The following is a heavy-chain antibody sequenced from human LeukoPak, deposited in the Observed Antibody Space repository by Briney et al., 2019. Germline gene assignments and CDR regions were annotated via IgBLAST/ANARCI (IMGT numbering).Heavy chain of an antibody. V-gene: IGHV4-61*02. CDR3: AREYCSSTSCYGDYYMDV. CDR1: GGSISRGSYY. Sequence: SQTLSLTCVVSGGSISRGSYYWNWIRQPAGKGLEWMGRIYNSGSTNYNPSLKSRVTMSVDTSKNQFSLKLSSVTAADTAVYYCAREYCSSTSCYGDYYMDVWGKGTTVTVSS. J-gene: IGHJ6*03. D-gene: IGHD2-2*01. CDR2: IYNSGST.